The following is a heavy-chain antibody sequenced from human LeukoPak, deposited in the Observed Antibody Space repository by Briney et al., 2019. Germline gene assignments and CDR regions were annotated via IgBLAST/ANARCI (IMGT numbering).Heavy chain of an antibody. CDR3: ARESSSWYYDY. V-gene: IGHV3-53*01. J-gene: IGHJ4*02. CDR1: GFTVSSNY. Sequence: GGSLRLSCAASGFTVSSNYMSWVRQAPGKGLEWVSVIYSGGSTYHADSVKGRFTISRDNSKNTLYLQMNSLRAEDTAVYYCARESSSWYYDYWGQGTLVTVSS. D-gene: IGHD6-13*01. CDR2: IYSGGST.